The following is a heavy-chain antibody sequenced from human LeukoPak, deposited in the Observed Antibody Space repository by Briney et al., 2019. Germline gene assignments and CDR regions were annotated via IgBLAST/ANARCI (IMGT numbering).Heavy chain of an antibody. J-gene: IGHJ4*02. CDR1: GGSISRYY. CDR2: IYYSGST. Sequence: TSETLSLTCTVSGGSISRYYWSWIRQPPGKGLEWIGYIYYSGSTNYNPSLMSRVTISVDTSKNQFSLKLSSVAAADTAVYYCARSYCGGDCYSGGGIVDYWGQGTLVTVSS. CDR3: ARSYCGGDCYSGGGIVDY. V-gene: IGHV4-59*08. D-gene: IGHD2-21*02.